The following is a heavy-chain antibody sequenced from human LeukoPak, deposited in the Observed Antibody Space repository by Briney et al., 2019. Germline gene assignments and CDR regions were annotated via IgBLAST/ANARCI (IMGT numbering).Heavy chain of an antibody. J-gene: IGHJ4*02. Sequence: GGSLRLSCAASGFTFSSYAMSWVRQAPGKGLEWVSAISGSGGSTYYADSVKGRFTISRDNSKNTLYLQMGSLRAEDMAVYYCARSAYYYGSGSDYWGQGTLVTVSS. CDR2: ISGSGGST. CDR3: ARSAYYYGSGSDY. D-gene: IGHD3-10*01. V-gene: IGHV3-23*01. CDR1: GFTFSSYA.